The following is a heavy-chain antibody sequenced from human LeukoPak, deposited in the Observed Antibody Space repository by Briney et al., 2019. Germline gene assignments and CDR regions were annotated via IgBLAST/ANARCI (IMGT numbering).Heavy chain of an antibody. CDR1: GFTFDDYA. J-gene: IGHJ5*02. V-gene: IGHV3-9*01. Sequence: GRSLRLSCAASGFTFDDYAMHWVRQAPGKGLEWVSGISWNSGSIGYADSVKGRFTISRDNAKNSLYLQMNSLRAEDTALYYCASHMGGIVGASFDPWGQGTLVTVSS. D-gene: IGHD1-26*01. CDR3: ASHMGGIVGASFDP. CDR2: ISWNSGSI.